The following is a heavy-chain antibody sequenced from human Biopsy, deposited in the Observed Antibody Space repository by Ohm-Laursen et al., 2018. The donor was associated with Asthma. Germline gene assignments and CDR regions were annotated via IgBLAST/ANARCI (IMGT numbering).Heavy chain of an antibody. Sequence: SLRLSCSASGFTFRSYAMHWVRLAPGKGLEWVAVGGSYYDGGLKYYADSVNGRFTVSRDDSKNTLYLQMNSLRPDDTAAYYCARDVMEWYLPAFDFWGQGTLVTVSS. D-gene: IGHD3-3*01. CDR3: ARDVMEWYLPAFDF. CDR1: GFTFRSYA. CDR2: GGSYYDGGLK. J-gene: IGHJ4*02. V-gene: IGHV3-30-3*01.